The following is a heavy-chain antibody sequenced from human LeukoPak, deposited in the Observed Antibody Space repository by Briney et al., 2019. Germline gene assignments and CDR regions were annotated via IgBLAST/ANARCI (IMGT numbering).Heavy chain of an antibody. CDR1: GFTFSSCA. CDR2: SGAYT. V-gene: IGHV3-23*01. Sequence: GGALRLSCAASGFTFSSCAMSWVRQAPGKGLEWVSASGAYTYYADSVKGRFTISRDNSKNTLYLQMNSLRAEDTAVYYCATLPNYSYGHPYYSDSWGQGTLVTVSS. D-gene: IGHD5-18*01. CDR3: ATLPNYSYGHPYYSDS. J-gene: IGHJ4*02.